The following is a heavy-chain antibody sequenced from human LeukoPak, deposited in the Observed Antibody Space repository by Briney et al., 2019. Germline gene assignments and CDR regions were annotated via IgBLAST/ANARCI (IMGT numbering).Heavy chain of an antibody. D-gene: IGHD2-2*01. V-gene: IGHV3-15*01. J-gene: IGHJ4*02. Sequence: GGSLRLSCAASGFTFSNAWMSWVRQAPGKGLEWVGRIKSKTDGGTTDYAAPVKGRFTISRDDSKNTLYLQMNSLKTEDTAVYYCTTPRPKYCSSTSCYAGWGQGTLVTVSS. CDR1: GFTFSNAW. CDR2: IKSKTDGGTT. CDR3: TTPRPKYCSSTSCYAG.